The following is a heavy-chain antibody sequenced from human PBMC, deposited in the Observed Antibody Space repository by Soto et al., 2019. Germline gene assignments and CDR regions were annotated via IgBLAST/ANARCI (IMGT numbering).Heavy chain of an antibody. CDR1: GFTFSSYS. CDR3: ARDSSSWYYYYYGMDV. D-gene: IGHD6-13*01. CDR2: ISSSSSTI. J-gene: IGHJ6*02. Sequence: EVQLVESGGGLVQPGGSLRLSCAASGFTFSSYSMNWVRQAPGKGLEWVSYISSSSSTIYYADSVKGRFTISRDNAKNSLYLQMNSLRDEDTAVYYCARDSSSWYYYYYGMDVWGQGTTVTVSS. V-gene: IGHV3-48*02.